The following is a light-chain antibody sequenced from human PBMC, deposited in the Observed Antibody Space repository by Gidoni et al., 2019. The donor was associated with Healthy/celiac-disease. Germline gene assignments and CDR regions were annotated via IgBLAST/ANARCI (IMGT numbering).Light chain of an antibody. J-gene: IGKJ4*01. V-gene: IGKV1-39*01. CDR3: QQSHSTPPV. Sequence: DIQMTQSPSSLSASVGDRVTITCRASQSISSYLNWYQQKPGKAPKLLIYAASSLQSGVPSRFSGSGSGTDFTLTISSLQPEDFATYYCQQSHSTPPVFGGGTKVEIK. CDR2: AAS. CDR1: QSISSY.